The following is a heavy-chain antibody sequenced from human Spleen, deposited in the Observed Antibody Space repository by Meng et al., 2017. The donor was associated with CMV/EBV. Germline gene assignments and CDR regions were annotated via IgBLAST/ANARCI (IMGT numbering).Heavy chain of an antibody. CDR3: AREGGKRYCSSTSCLDYFDY. CDR1: RNFFTRHA. Sequence: ASVKVSCKAPRNFFTRHAITWVRQAPGQGLEWMGWISAYNGNTNYAQKLQGRVTMTTDTSTSTAYMELRSLRSDDTAVYYCAREGGKRYCSSTSCLDYFDYWGQGTLVTVSS. J-gene: IGHJ4*02. V-gene: IGHV1-18*01. D-gene: IGHD2-2*01. CDR2: ISAYNGNT.